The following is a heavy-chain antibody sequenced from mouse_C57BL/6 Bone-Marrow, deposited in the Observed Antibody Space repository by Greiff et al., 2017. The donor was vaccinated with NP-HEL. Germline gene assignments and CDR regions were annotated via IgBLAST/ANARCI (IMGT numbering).Heavy chain of an antibody. V-gene: IGHV5-12*01. D-gene: IGHD1-1*01. J-gene: IGHJ1*03. CDR1: GFTFSDYY. CDR3: ARPPNYGSSHWYFDV. CDR2: ISNGGGSN. Sequence: EVHLVESGGGLVQPGGSLKLSCAASGFTFSDYYMYWVRQTPEKRLEWVAYISNGGGSNYYPDTVKGRFTISRDNAKNTLYLQMSRLKSEDTAMYYCARPPNYGSSHWYFDVWGTGTTVTVSS.